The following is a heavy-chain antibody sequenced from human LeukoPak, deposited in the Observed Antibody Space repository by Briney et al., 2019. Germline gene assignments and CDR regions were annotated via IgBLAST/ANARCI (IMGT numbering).Heavy chain of an antibody. CDR3: ARDEDWSGYYGAFDI. CDR2: INSDGSST. J-gene: IGHJ3*02. Sequence: GGSLRLSCAASGFTFSIYWMHWVRQAPGKGLVWVSRINSDGSSTSYADSAKGRFTISRDNAKNTLYLQMNSLRAEDTAVYCCARDEDWSGYYGAFDIWGQGTMVTVSS. CDR1: GFTFSIYW. V-gene: IGHV3-74*01. D-gene: IGHD3-3*01.